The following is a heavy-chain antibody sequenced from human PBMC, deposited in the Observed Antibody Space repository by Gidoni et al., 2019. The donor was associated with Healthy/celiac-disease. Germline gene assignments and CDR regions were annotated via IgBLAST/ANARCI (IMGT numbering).Heavy chain of an antibody. V-gene: IGHV4-59*01. D-gene: IGHD3-22*01. CDR2: IYYSGST. J-gene: IGHJ1*01. Sequence: QVQLQESGPGLVKPSETLSLTCTVPGGSTSSYYWSWTRQPPGKGLEWIGYIYYSGSTNYNPSLKSRFTISVDTSKNQFSLKLSSVTAADTAVYYCARVGVDDSSGYYYGGGGEPDAEYFQHWGQGTLVTVSS. CDR3: ARVGVDDSSGYYYGGGGEPDAEYFQH. CDR1: GGSTSSYY.